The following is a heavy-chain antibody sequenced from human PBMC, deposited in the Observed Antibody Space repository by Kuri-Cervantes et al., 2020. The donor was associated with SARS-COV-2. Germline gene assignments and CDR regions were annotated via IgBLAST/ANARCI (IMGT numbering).Heavy chain of an antibody. CDR3: ARTGTYYDILTGYNVDAFDI. Sequence: GSLRLSCTVSGDSFSSYYWSWIRQPAGKGLEWIGRIYATGSTNYNPSLKSRVTMSLDTSKNQYSLKLSSVTAADTAVYYCARTGTYYDILTGYNVDAFDIWGQGTMVTVSS. J-gene: IGHJ3*02. D-gene: IGHD3-9*01. V-gene: IGHV4-4*07. CDR1: GDSFSSYY. CDR2: IYATGST.